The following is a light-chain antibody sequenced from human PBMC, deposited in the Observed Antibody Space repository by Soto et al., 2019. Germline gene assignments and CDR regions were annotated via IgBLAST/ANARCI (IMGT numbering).Light chain of an antibody. CDR3: QQRSNWPT. V-gene: IGKV3-11*01. CDR1: QNVANY. Sequence: EIVLTQSPATLSLSPGERATLSCRASQNVANYLDWYQQKPGQAPRLLIYDASNRATGIPARFSGSGSGTDFTLTISSLESEDFAIYYCQQRSNWPTFGQGTRLEIK. J-gene: IGKJ5*01. CDR2: DAS.